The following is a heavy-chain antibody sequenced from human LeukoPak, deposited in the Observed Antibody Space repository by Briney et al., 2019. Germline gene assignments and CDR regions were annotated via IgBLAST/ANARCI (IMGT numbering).Heavy chain of an antibody. CDR1: GFNFSSYW. CDR2: INTDGSAT. Sequence: PGGSLRLSCAVSGFNFSSYWIHWVRQAPGKGLVWVSLINTDGSATTYGDSAKGRFTVSRDNDKNTLFLDMNSLRVEDMAVYYCARGTAATAGIDYWGQGTLVTVSS. J-gene: IGHJ4*02. CDR3: ARGTAATAGIDY. V-gene: IGHV3-74*01. D-gene: IGHD6-13*01.